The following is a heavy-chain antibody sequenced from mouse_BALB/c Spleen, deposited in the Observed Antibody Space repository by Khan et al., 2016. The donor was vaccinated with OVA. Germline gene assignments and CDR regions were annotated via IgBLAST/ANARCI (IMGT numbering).Heavy chain of an antibody. Sequence: QVQLQQSGPGLVQPSQSLSITCTVSGFSLTNYSVHWVRQSPGKGLEWLGVIWSAGSTDYNAAFISRLTIRKDNSRSQVFFKMNSLQPTDTAIYYCARRCYDYGRGALFAYWGQGTLVTVSA. J-gene: IGHJ3*01. D-gene: IGHD2-4*01. CDR2: IWSAGST. CDR1: GFSLTNYS. V-gene: IGHV2-2*02. CDR3: ARRCYDYGRGALFAY.